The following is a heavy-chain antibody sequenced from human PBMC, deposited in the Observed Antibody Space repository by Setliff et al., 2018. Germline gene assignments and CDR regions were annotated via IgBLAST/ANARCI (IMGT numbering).Heavy chain of an antibody. D-gene: IGHD3-16*01. V-gene: IGHV4-61*01. J-gene: IGHJ4*02. CDR1: GGSISSSSYY. Sequence: SETLSLTCTVSGGSISSSSYYWSWIRQPPGKGLEWIGYIYYSGSTNYNPSLESRVTISVDTSKNQFSLRLNSATAADTAVYYCARLRGAFDYWGQGTLVTVSS. CDR2: IYYSGST. CDR3: ARLRGAFDY.